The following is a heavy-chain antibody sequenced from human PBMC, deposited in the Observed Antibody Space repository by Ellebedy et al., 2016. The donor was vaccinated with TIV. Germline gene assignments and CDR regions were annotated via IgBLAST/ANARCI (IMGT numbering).Heavy chain of an antibody. D-gene: IGHD2/OR15-2a*01. CDR1: GFTFSSYG. V-gene: IGHV3-30*03. Sequence: GESLKISCAASGFTFSSYGMHWVRQAPGKGLEWVAVISYDGSNKYYADSVKGRFTISRDNSKNTVYLQMNSLRAEDTAVYYCAGGPNRGYWGQGTLVTVSS. CDR2: ISYDGSNK. CDR3: AGGPNRGY. J-gene: IGHJ4*02.